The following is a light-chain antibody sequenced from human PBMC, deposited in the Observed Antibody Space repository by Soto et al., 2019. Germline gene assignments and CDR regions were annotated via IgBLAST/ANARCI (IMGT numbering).Light chain of an antibody. CDR3: QLYNNWPLMYT. CDR1: QTIRSD. Sequence: EIVMTQSPATLSVSPGERVTLSCRASQTIRSDLAWYQQKPGQAPRLLIYGASTRATGAPARFSGSGSGTEFTLTVSSLQSEDFAVYYCQLYNNWPLMYTFGQGTKLEIK. CDR2: GAS. V-gene: IGKV3-15*01. J-gene: IGKJ2*01.